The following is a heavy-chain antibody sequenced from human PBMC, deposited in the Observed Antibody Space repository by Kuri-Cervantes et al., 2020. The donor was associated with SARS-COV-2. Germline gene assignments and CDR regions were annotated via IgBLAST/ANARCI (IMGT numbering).Heavy chain of an antibody. J-gene: IGHJ5*02. V-gene: IGHV1-24*01. D-gene: IGHD1-14*01. CDR3: ARAQTVLNWFDP. CDR2: FDPEQREI. CDR1: GNTLTELP. Sequence: ASVKVSCKVSGNTLTELPLHWVRQAPGKGLEWLGGFDPEQREIIYAQKFQGRVSMTTDTSTSTAYMELRSLRSDDTAVYYCARAQTVLNWFDPWGQGTLVTVSS.